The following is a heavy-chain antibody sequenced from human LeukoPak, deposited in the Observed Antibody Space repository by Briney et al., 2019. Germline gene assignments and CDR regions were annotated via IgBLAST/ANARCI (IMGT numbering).Heavy chain of an antibody. CDR3: ARGARICSGGSCYYDY. D-gene: IGHD2-15*01. CDR2: INPSGGST. Sequence: ASVKVSCTASGYTFTSYYMHWVRQAPGQGLEWMGIINPSGGSTSYAQKFQGRVTMTRDTSTSTVYMELSSLRSEDTAVYYCARGARICSGGSCYYDYWGQGTLVTVSS. V-gene: IGHV1-46*01. J-gene: IGHJ4*02. CDR1: GYTFTSYY.